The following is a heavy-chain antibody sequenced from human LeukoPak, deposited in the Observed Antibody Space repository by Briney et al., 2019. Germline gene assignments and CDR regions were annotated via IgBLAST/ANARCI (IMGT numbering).Heavy chain of an antibody. J-gene: IGHJ4*02. CDR1: GFTFSSYA. V-gene: IGHV3-23*01. Sequence: SGESLRLSCAASGFTFSSYAMSWVSQAPGKWLEWVSAISGSVGSTYYADSVKGRFTISRDNSKNTLYLQMNSLRAEDTAVYYCAKEISGSYSHWGQGTLVTVSS. CDR3: AKEISGSYSH. D-gene: IGHD1-26*01. CDR2: ISGSVGST.